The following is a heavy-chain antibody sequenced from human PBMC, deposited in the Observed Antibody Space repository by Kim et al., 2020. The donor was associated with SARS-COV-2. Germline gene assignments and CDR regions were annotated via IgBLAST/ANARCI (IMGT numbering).Heavy chain of an antibody. Sequence: SETLSLTCAVYGGSFSGYYWSWIRQPPGKGLEWIGEINHSGSTNYNPSLKSRVTISVDTSKNQFSLKLSSVTAADTAVYYCARGRVAAARKWFDPWGQGTLVTVSS. CDR1: GGSFSGYY. CDR3: ARGRVAAARKWFDP. D-gene: IGHD6-13*01. CDR2: INHSGST. J-gene: IGHJ5*02. V-gene: IGHV4-34*01.